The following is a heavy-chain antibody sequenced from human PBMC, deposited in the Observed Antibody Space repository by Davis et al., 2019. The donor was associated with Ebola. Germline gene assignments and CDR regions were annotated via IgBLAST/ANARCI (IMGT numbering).Heavy chain of an antibody. J-gene: IGHJ4*02. CDR1: GFTFSSYS. D-gene: IGHD6-6*01. Sequence: GESLKISCAASGFTFSSYSMNWVRQAPGKGLEWVSSISSSSSYIYYADSVKGRFTISRDNAKNSLYLQMNSLRAEDTAVYYCARTNIAARIFTDYWGQGTLVTVSS. CDR2: ISSSSSYI. CDR3: ARTNIAARIFTDY. V-gene: IGHV3-21*01.